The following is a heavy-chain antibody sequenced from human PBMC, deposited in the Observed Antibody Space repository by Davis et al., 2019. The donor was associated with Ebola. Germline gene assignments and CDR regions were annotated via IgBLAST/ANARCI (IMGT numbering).Heavy chain of an antibody. V-gene: IGHV4-34*01. CDR2: INHSGST. CDR1: GGSSSGYY. Sequence: SETLSLTCAVYGGSSSGYYWSWIRQPPGKGLEWIGEINHSGSTNYNPSLKSRVTISVDTSKNQFSLKLSSVTAADTAVYYCARGRARCDYWGQGTLVTVSS. J-gene: IGHJ4*02. CDR3: ARGRARCDY.